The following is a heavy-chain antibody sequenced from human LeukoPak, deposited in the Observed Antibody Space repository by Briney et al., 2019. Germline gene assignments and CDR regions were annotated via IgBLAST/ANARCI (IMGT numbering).Heavy chain of an antibody. D-gene: IGHD6-19*01. CDR1: GGTFSSYA. V-gene: IGHV1-69*05. Sequence: SVKVSCKASGGTFSSYAISWVRQAPGQGLEWMGRIIPIFGTANYAQKFQGRVTITTDESTSTAYMELSSLRSEDTAVYYCRLEFAVAGPPDYRGQGTLVTVSS. CDR3: RLEFAVAGPPDY. J-gene: IGHJ4*02. CDR2: IIPIFGTA.